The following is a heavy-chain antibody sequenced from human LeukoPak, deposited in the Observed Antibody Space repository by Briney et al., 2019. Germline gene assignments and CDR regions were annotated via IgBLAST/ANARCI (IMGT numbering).Heavy chain of an antibody. D-gene: IGHD2-15*01. CDR1: GFTFSSYS. J-gene: IGHJ3*02. CDR3: ARDIGYCSGGSCYSDGHDAFDI. V-gene: IGHV3-21*01. Sequence: GGSLRPSCAASGFTFSSYSMNWVRQAPGKGLEWVSSISSSSSYIYYADSVKGRFTISRDNAKNSLYLQMNSLRAEDTAVYYCARDIGYCSGGSCYSDGHDAFDIWGQGAMVTVSS. CDR2: ISSSSSYI.